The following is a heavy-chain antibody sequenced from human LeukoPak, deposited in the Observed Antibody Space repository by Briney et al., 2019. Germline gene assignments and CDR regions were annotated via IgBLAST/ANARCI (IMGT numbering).Heavy chain of an antibody. D-gene: IGHD4-17*01. J-gene: IGHJ2*01. CDR1: GGTFSSYA. CDR3: ARVPTADWYFDL. CDR2: IISIFGTA. V-gene: IGHV1-69*13. Sequence: ASVKVSCKASGGTFSSYAISWVRQAPGQGLEWMGGIISIFGTANYAQKFQGRVTITADESTSTAYMELSSLRSEDTAVYYCARVPTADWYFDLWGRGTLVTVSS.